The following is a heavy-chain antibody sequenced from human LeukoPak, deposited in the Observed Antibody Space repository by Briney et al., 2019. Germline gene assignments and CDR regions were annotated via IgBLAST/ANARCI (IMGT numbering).Heavy chain of an antibody. CDR2: ISGSGGST. CDR3: AKGPSRYCSSTSCSYRMYYFDY. V-gene: IGHV3-23*01. D-gene: IGHD2-2*01. CDR1: GFTFSSYA. Sequence: GGSLRLSCAASGFTFSSYAMSWVRQAPGKGLEWVSAISGSGGSTYYADSVKGRFTISRDNSKNTLYLQMNSLRAEDTAVYYCAKGPSRYCSSTSCSYRMYYFDYWGQGTLVTVSS. J-gene: IGHJ4*02.